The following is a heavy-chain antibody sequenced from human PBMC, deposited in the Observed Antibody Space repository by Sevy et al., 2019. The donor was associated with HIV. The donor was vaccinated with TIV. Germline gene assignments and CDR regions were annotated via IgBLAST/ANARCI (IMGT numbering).Heavy chain of an antibody. CDR2: ISGSGGST. Sequence: GGSLRLSCAASGFTFSSYAMSWVRQAPGKGLEWVSAISGSGGSTYYADSVKGRFTISRDNSKNTLYLQMNSLRAEDRAVYYCAKDRYYDSSGPLDYWGQGTLVTVSS. V-gene: IGHV3-23*01. J-gene: IGHJ4*02. D-gene: IGHD3-22*01. CDR1: GFTFSSYA. CDR3: AKDRYYDSSGPLDY.